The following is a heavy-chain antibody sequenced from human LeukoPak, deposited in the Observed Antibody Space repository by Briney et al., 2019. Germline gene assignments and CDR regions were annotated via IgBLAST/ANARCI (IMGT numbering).Heavy chain of an antibody. D-gene: IGHD3-10*01. V-gene: IGHV6-1*01. CDR3: TRQRGGFDY. CDR2: TYYRSKWHN. J-gene: IGHJ4*02. CDR1: GDSVSSDTVA. Sequence: SQTLSLTCAISGDSVSSDTVAWNWIRQSPSRGLEWLGRTYYRSKWHNDYAVSAKSRITINPDTSENQFSLQLTSVTPEDTAIYYCTRQRGGFDYWGQGTLVTVSS.